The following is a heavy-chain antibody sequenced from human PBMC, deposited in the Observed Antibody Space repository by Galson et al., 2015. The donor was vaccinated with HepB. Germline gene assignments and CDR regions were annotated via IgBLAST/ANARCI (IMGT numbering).Heavy chain of an antibody. J-gene: IGHJ5*02. V-gene: IGHV5-51*01. Sequence: QSGAEVKKPGESLKISCKGSGYSFTSYWIGWVRQMPGKGLEWMGIIYPGDSDTRYSPSFQGQVTISADKSISTAYLQWSSLKASDTAMYYCARRSAQSVASQGQGGFDPWGQGTLVTVSS. CDR2: IYPGDSDT. CDR3: ARRSAQSVASQGQGGFDP. D-gene: IGHD6-6*01. CDR1: GYSFTSYW.